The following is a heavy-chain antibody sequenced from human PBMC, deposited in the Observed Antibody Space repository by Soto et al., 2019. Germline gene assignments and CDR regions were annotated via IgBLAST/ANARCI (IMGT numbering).Heavy chain of an antibody. CDR3: ANAHWVYSGTWFFFDY. CDR1: GFKFSNFA. CDR2: INGGGGHT. Sequence: EVQLLQSGGGLVQPGGSLRLSCAASGFKFSNFAMRWIRQAPGKGLEWVSGINGGGGHTDYADSVKGRFTISRDNSKNTLYLQMSSLRAEDTAVYYCANAHWVYSGTWFFFDYWGQGSLVTVSS. D-gene: IGHD5-12*01. V-gene: IGHV3-23*01. J-gene: IGHJ4*02.